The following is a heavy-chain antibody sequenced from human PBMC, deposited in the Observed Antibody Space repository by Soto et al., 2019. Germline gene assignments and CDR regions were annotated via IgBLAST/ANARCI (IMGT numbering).Heavy chain of an antibody. CDR3: DKHRNWNVDS. CDR2: AYYSEST. V-gene: IGHV4-39*01. Sequence: SETLSLPCTVSGASIRSITYQWGWIRQPPGRGLEWIGSAYYSESTYCNPSLKSRVTISVATSKNQFSLKVSSVTAADTAVYYWDKHRNWNVDSWGQGTLVTVSS. CDR1: GASIRSITYQ. J-gene: IGHJ4*02. D-gene: IGHD1-1*01.